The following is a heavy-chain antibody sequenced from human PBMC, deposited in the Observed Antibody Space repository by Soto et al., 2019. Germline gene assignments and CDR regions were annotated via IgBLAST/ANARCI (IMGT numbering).Heavy chain of an antibody. CDR1: DGSLTEYH. V-gene: IGHV4-34*01. CDR2: VSQHGTS. CDR3: ARGQSSVDVFFPTPFPFDP. J-gene: IGHJ5*02. D-gene: IGHD1-1*01. Sequence: SETLSLTCVVYDGSLTEYHWSWVRQTPGKGLEWIGEVSQHGTSHYNPSLGSRVIMSFDTSKDQFSLTLQSVTAADTGIYYCARGQSSVDVFFPTPFPFDPWGPGTPVTVSS.